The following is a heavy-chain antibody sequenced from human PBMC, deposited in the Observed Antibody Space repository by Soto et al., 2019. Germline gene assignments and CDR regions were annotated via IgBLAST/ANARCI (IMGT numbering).Heavy chain of an antibody. D-gene: IGHD6-19*01. CDR3: ATVPLSIAVAGSYYFDY. J-gene: IGHJ4*02. CDR2: ISGSGGST. V-gene: IGHV3-23*01. CDR1: GFTFSSYA. Sequence: GGSLRLSCAASGFTFSSYAMSCVRQAPGKGLEWVSAISGSGGSTYYADSVNGRFTISRDNSKNTLYLQMNSLRAEDTAVYYCATVPLSIAVAGSYYFDYWGQGTLVTVSS.